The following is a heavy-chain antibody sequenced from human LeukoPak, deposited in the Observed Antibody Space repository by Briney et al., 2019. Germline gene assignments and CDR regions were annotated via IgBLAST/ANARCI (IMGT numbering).Heavy chain of an antibody. D-gene: IGHD2-2*01. CDR2: IAYDGSYK. CDR3: ARDAYCSTTNCKEYFDL. J-gene: IGHJ2*01. Sequence: AGGSLRLSCAASGFTSSIYPMHWVRQAPGKGLEWVAVIAYDGSYKYCADSVKGRFTISRDNSKSTLYLLMNSLRAEDTAVYYCARDAYCSTTNCKEYFDLWGRGTLVTVSS. V-gene: IGHV3-30*04. CDR1: GFTSSIYP.